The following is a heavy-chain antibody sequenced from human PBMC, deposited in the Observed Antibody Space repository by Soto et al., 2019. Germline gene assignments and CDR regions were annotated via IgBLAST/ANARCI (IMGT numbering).Heavy chain of an antibody. CDR3: ARVRYYDSSGYPLDY. CDR1: GGSISSGDYY. D-gene: IGHD3-22*01. V-gene: IGHV4-30-4*01. J-gene: IGHJ4*02. Sequence: PSETLSLTCTVSGGSISSGDYYWSWIRQPPGKGLEWIGYIYYSGSTYYNPSLKSRVTISVDTSKNQFSLKLSSVTAADTAVYYCARVRYYDSSGYPLDYWGQGTLVTVSS. CDR2: IYYSGST.